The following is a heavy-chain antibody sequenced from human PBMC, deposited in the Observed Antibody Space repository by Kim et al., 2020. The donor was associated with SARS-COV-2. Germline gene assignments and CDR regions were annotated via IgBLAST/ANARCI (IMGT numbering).Heavy chain of an antibody. V-gene: IGHV3-21*01. CDR1: GFTFSSYS. J-gene: IGHJ6*02. D-gene: IGHD3-10*01. CDR2: ISSSSSYI. CDR3: AREPTARFTGGMDV. Sequence: GGSLRLSCAASGFTFSSYSMNWVRQAPGKGLEWVTSISSSSSYIYYADSVKGRFTISRDNAKNSLYLQMNSLRAEDTAVYYCAREPTARFTGGMDVWGQGTTVTVSS.